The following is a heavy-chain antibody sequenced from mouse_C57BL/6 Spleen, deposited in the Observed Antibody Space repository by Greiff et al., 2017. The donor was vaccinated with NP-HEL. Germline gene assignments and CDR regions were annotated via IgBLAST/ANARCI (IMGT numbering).Heavy chain of an antibody. Sequence: QVQLKESGPGLVQPSQSLSITCTVSGFSLTSYGVHWVRQSPGKGLEWLGVIWSGGSTDYNAAFISRLSISKDNSTSQVFFKMNSLQADDTAIYYCARGGDYYSNYGYFDVWGTGTTVTVSS. CDR3: ARGGDYYSNYGYFDV. CDR1: GFSLTSYG. CDR2: IWSGGST. J-gene: IGHJ1*03. V-gene: IGHV2-2*01. D-gene: IGHD2-5*01.